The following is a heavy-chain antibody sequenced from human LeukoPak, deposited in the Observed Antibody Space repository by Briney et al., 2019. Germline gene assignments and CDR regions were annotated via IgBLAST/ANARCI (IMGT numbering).Heavy chain of an antibody. CDR1: GFTVNRNY. J-gene: IGHJ4*02. CDR3: VRGPYGYNGYTAEVADY. D-gene: IGHD3-16*01. V-gene: IGHV3-53*01. Sequence: GGSLRLSCVASGFTVNRNYMSWVRQAPGKGLEWVSVIFSDGSTYHADSVKGRFTISRDDPKNTLYLQMNNLRAEDTAVYYCVRGPYGYNGYTAEVADYWGQGTLVTVSS. CDR2: IFSDGST.